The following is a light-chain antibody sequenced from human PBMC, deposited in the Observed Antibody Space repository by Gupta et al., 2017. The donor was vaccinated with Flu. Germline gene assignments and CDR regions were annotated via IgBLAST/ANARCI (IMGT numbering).Light chain of an antibody. V-gene: IGKV3-11*01. Sequence: TLSLSAAGGDSLPCRARQESKSDNGLGWYQQKAGQAPRLLIYGASSRATGVPGRFRDSGWGTEFTLTISSREPEDFAVYYCQHRSNWPVTFGGGTKVDMK. J-gene: IGKJ4*01. CDR3: QHRSNWPVT. CDR1: QESKSD. CDR2: GAS.